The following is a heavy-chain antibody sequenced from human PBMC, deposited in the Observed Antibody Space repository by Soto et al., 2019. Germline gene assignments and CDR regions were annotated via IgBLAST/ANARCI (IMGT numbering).Heavy chain of an antibody. J-gene: IGHJ6*02. D-gene: IGHD6-13*01. Sequence: QVQLVQSGAEVKKPGSSVRVSCKASGGTFSSYAISWVRQAPGQGLEWMGGIIPIFVTENYAQKFQGRVTITADESTSTAYMELSSLRSEDTAVYYCARDRIAGSKYYYGMEVWGQGTTVTVSS. CDR1: GGTFSSYA. V-gene: IGHV1-69*01. CDR3: ARDRIAGSKYYYGMEV. CDR2: IIPIFVTE.